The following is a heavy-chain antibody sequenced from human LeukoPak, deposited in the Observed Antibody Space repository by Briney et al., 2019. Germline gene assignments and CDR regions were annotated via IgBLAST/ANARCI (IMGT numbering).Heavy chain of an antibody. CDR2: TNDSGGST. CDR1: GFTFSSYA. CDR3: AKMSSSWTYYYGMDV. J-gene: IGHJ6*02. Sequence: GGSLRLSCAASGFTFSSYAMIWVRQAPGKGLEWVSGTNDSGGSTYYADSVKGRFTISRDNSKNTLYLQMNSLRAEDAAVYYCAKMSSSWTYYYGMDVWGQGTTVTVSS. D-gene: IGHD6-13*01. V-gene: IGHV3-23*01.